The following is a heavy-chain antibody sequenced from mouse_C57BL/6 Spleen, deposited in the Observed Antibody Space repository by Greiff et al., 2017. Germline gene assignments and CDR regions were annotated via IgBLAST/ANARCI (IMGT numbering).Heavy chain of an antibody. CDR3: ARSNDYAVDY. Sequence: EVMLVASGGGLVKPGGSLKLSCAASGFTFSSYTMSWVRQTPEKRLAWVATISGGGGNTYYPDSVKGRFTISRDNAKNTLYLQMCSLRSEDTALYYCARSNDYAVDYWGQRPSVTVAS. V-gene: IGHV5-9*01. J-gene: IGHJ4*01. D-gene: IGHD2-5*01. CDR1: GFTFSSYT. CDR2: ISGGGGNT.